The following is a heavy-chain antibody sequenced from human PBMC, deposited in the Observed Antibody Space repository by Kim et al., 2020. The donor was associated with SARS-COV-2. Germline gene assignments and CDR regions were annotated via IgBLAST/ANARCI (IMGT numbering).Heavy chain of an antibody. CDR3: ARTAYGGNSGSWYYD. D-gene: IGHD4-17*01. Sequence: GGSLRLSCAASGFTFSSYWMHWVRQAPGKGLVWVSRINGDGSVTTYADSVRGRFTISRDNAKDTLFLQMDSLRAEDTAVYYCARTAYGGNSGSWYYD. CDR2: INGDGSVT. J-gene: IGHJ2*01. V-gene: IGHV3-74*01. CDR1: GFTFSSYW.